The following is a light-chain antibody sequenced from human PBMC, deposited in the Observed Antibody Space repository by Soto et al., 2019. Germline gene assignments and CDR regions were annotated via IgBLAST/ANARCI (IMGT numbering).Light chain of an antibody. V-gene: IGKV3-20*01. CDR1: QSVSVN. CDR3: QQYGSPPRT. Sequence: EVVLTQSPAILSLSPGERATLSCRASQSVSVNFAWYQQKPGQAPRPLIYGASSRATGIPDRFSGSGSGTDFTLTISRLEPEDFAVYYCQQYGSPPRTFGQGTKVDIK. CDR2: GAS. J-gene: IGKJ1*01.